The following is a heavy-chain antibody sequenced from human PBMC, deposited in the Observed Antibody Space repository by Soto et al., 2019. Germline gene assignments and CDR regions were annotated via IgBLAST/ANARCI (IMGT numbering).Heavy chain of an antibody. CDR3: ARAHRGRYFDWLLDP. CDR2: IHNSGST. CDR1: GASVSNHF. J-gene: IGHJ5*02. D-gene: IGHD3-9*01. V-gene: IGHV4-59*02. Sequence: PSETLSLTCTVSGASVSNHFWGWLRQPPGKALEWIGWIHNSGSTNYNPSLKSRVTISVDTSKNQFSLKLSSVTAADTAVYYCARAHRGRYFDWLLDPWGQGTLVTVSS.